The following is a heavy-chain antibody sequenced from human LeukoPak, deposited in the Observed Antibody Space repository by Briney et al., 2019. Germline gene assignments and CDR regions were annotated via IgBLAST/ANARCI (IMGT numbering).Heavy chain of an antibody. CDR1: GYSFTSYW. J-gene: IGHJ3*02. Sequence: GESLKISCKGSGYSFTSYWNGWVRQMPGKGLEWMGIIYPGDSDTRYSPSFQGQVTISADKSISTAYLQWSSLKASDTAMYYCARPSETGYYRGAFDIWGQGTMVTVSS. V-gene: IGHV5-51*01. D-gene: IGHD3-9*01. CDR2: IYPGDSDT. CDR3: ARPSETGYYRGAFDI.